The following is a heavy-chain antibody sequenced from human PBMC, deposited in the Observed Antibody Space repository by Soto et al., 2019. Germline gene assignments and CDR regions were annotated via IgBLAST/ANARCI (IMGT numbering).Heavy chain of an antibody. D-gene: IGHD1-26*01. Sequence: EVQLLESGGGLVQPGESLRLSCAASGFTFSYHWMHWVRQAPGMGLVWVSRIHSDGSSTTYADSVKGRFTISRDNARNTLYLQMNSLRAEDTAVYYCARGDRGAFDLWGQGTVLTVSS. J-gene: IGHJ3*01. CDR1: GFTFSYHW. V-gene: IGHV3-74*01. CDR3: ARGDRGAFDL. CDR2: IHSDGSST.